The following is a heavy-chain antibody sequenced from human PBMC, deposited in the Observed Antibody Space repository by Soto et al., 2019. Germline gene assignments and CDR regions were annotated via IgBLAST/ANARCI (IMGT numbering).Heavy chain of an antibody. CDR1: GYTFTSYD. Sequence: QVQLVQSGAEVKKPGASVKVSCKASGYTFTSYDINWVRQATGQGLEWMGWMNPNSGNTGYAQKFQGRVTMTRNTSISTAYMELRSLRSEDTAVYYCARVLDTAMAYYYYGMDVWGQGTTVTVSS. D-gene: IGHD5-18*01. CDR2: MNPNSGNT. J-gene: IGHJ6*02. V-gene: IGHV1-8*01. CDR3: ARVLDTAMAYYYYGMDV.